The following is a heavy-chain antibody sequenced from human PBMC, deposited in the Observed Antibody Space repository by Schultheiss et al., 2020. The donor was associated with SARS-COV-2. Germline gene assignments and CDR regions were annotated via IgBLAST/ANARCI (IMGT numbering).Heavy chain of an antibody. V-gene: IGHV3-30*02. D-gene: IGHD3-3*01. J-gene: IGHJ6*02. CDR1: AFTFNNYE. Sequence: GGSLRLSCAASAFTFNNYEMQWVRQAPGKGLEWVAFIGYDGGNKFNADFVEGRHTVSRDNSKNTLYLQMNSLRAEDTAVYYCAREGAAGDFWSGRYYYYGMDVWGQGTTVTVSS. CDR2: IGYDGGNK. CDR3: AREGAAGDFWSGRYYYYGMDV.